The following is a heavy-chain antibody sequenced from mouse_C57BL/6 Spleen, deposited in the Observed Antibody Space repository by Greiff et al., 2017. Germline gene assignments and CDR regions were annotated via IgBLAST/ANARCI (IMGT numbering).Heavy chain of an antibody. CDR3: APITTVPYYSAMDY. V-gene: IGHV1-81*01. CDR2: IYPRSGNT. J-gene: IGHJ4*01. D-gene: IGHD1-1*01. CDR1: GYTFTSYG. Sequence: VQRVESGAELARPGASVKLSCKASGYTFTSYGISWVKQRTGQGLEWIGEIYPRSGNTYYNEKFKGKATLTADKSSSTAYMELRSLTSEDSAVYFCAPITTVPYYSAMDYWGQGTSVTGSS.